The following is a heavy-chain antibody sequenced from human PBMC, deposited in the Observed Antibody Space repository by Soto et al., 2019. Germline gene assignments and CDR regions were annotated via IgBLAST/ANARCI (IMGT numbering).Heavy chain of an antibody. Sequence: GGSMRVACGAWKVNISSNYMSWVRQAPGKGLEGVSVIYSGGNTYYADSVRGRFTISRDNSKNTVYLQVSSLRVEDTAMYYCVRENYYYGMDVWGQGTAVTVSS. J-gene: IGHJ6*02. CDR3: VRENYYYGMDV. CDR2: IYSGGNT. CDR1: KVNISSNY. V-gene: IGHV3-66*01.